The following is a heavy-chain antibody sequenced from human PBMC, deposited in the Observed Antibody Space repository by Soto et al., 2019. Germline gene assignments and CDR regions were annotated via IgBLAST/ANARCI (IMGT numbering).Heavy chain of an antibody. CDR1: GWSFSGYY. V-gene: IGHV4-34*01. D-gene: IGHD3-9*01. J-gene: IGHJ4*02. CDR3: ARVPGDILTGYFDY. Sequence: PSESLSLTCAVSGWSFSGYYWSWIRQPPGKGLEWIGEINHSGSTNYNPSLKSRVTISVDTSKNQFSLKLSSVTAAHTAVYYCARVPGDILTGYFDYWGQGTLVTVSS. CDR2: INHSGST.